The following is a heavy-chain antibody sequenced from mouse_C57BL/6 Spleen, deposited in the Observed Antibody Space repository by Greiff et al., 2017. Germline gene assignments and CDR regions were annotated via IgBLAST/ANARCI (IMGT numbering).Heavy chain of an antibody. Sequence: QVQLQQPGAELVKPGASVKLSCKASGYTFTSYWMQWVKQRPGQGLEWIGEIDPSDSYTNYNQKFKGKATLTVDTSSSTAYMQLSSLTSEDSAVYYCASGSTMVTSDAMGGRGQGISVTVAS. V-gene: IGHV1-50*01. CDR2: IDPSDSYT. CDR3: ASGSTMVTSDAMGG. J-gene: IGHJ4*01. D-gene: IGHD2-1*01. CDR1: GYTFTSYW.